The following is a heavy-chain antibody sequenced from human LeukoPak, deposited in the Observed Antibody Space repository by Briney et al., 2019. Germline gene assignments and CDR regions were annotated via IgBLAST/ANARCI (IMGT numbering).Heavy chain of an antibody. J-gene: IGHJ5*02. V-gene: IGHV4-59*01. CDR2: IYYSGST. CDR1: GGSISSYY. Sequence: SETLSLTCTVSGGSISSYYWSWIRQPPGTGLEGIGYIYYSGSTNYNPSLKSRVTISVDTSKNQFSLKLSSVTAADTAVYYCARSPKRYCSGGSCYSIPYPFDPWGQGTLVTVSS. D-gene: IGHD2-15*01. CDR3: ARSPKRYCSGGSCYSIPYPFDP.